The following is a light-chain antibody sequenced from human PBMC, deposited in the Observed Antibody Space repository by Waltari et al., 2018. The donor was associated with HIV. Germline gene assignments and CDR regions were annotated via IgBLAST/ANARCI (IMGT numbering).Light chain of an antibody. Sequence: QSVLTQPPSASGTPGQRVTISCSGSSSNIGINTVNWYQHLPGTAPKLLIYSSNQRPEGVPDRFSGSKSGTSASLAISGLQSEDEADYYCAAWDDRLNGWVFGGGTKLTVL. V-gene: IGLV1-44*01. CDR1: SSNIGINT. CDR3: AAWDDRLNGWV. CDR2: SSN. J-gene: IGLJ3*02.